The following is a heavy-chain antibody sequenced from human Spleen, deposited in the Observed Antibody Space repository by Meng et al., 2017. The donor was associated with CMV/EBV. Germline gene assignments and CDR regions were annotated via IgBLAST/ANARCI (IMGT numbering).Heavy chain of an antibody. CDR3: ARQGRVYFDY. V-gene: IGHV4-34*01. D-gene: IGHD3-10*01. CDR2: IRQSGRT. CDR1: GGAARGYD. Sequence: SETRALTCAGSGGAARGYDWSWIRQAPDKGLEWVGEIRQSGRTNYNLALKSRVSMSVHTSERQFSLELSSVTAADSAVYYCARQGRVYFDYWGQGILVTVSS. J-gene: IGHJ4*02.